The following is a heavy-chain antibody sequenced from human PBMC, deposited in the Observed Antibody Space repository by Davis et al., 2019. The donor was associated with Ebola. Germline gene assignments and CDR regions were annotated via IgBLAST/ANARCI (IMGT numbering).Heavy chain of an antibody. V-gene: IGHV3-11*06. CDR3: AREGQLWFYGMDV. D-gene: IGHD5-18*01. J-gene: IGHJ6*04. Sequence: PGGSLRLSCAASGFIFSDYYMSWIRQAPGKGLEWVSYISSSSSTFTNYADSVKGRFTISRDNAKNLLFLQMNSLRAEDTAVYFCAREGQLWFYGMDVWGKGTTVTVSS. CDR1: GFIFSDYY. CDR2: ISSSSSTFT.